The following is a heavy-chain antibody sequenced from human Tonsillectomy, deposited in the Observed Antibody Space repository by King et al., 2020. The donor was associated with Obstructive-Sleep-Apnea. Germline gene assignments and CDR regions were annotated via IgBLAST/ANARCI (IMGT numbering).Heavy chain of an antibody. CDR3: ASLVDDYGDYVNWFFDL. J-gene: IGHJ2*01. CDR2: ITSDSSTR. Sequence: VQLVESGGGLVQPGGSLRLSCVASGFTLSTYSMNWVRQVPGKGLEWVAHITSDSSTRFYADSVKGRFTISRDNAKNSLYLQMSSLRDEDAAVYYCASLVDDYGDYVNWFFDLWGRGTLVTGSS. D-gene: IGHD4-17*01. V-gene: IGHV3-48*02. CDR1: GFTLSTYS.